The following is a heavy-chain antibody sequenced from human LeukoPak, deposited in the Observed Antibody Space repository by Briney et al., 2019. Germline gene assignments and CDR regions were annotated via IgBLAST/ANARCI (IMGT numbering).Heavy chain of an antibody. CDR2: ITPNADRT. J-gene: IGHJ1*01. Sequence: GGSPRLSCAASGFTFGSYGMSWVRQAPGKGLEWVSFITPNADRTSYADSVEGRFTISRDNPRNTLYMQMNSLRDEDTAVYYCAIMHGYYDGSGYWVQWGQGTLVTVS. CDR3: AIMHGYYDGSGYWVQ. D-gene: IGHD3-22*01. CDR1: GFTFGSYG. V-gene: IGHV3-23*01.